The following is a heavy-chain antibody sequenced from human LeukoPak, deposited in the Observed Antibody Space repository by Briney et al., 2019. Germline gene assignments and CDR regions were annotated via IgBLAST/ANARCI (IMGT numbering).Heavy chain of an antibody. Sequence: GGSLRLSCAASGFSFSSFGMHWVRQAPGKGLEWVAFIRYDETNKFYADSVKGRFTISRDNSNNTLYLQMNSLRAEDSAVYHCAKSQRGYCSSTSCYDDYWGQGTLVTVSS. J-gene: IGHJ4*02. CDR1: GFSFSSFG. CDR2: IRYDETNK. D-gene: IGHD2-2*03. V-gene: IGHV3-30*02. CDR3: AKSQRGYCSSTSCYDDY.